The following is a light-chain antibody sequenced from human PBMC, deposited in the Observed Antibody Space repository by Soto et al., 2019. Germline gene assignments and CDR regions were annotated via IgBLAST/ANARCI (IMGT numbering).Light chain of an antibody. CDR3: QQYNNWPLT. J-gene: IGKJ5*01. V-gene: IGKV1-5*03. Sequence: DIHMTQSPSTLSASVVDIVTITCRASQTISSWLAWYQQKPGKAPKLLIYKASTLKSGVPSRFSGSGSGTEFTLTITSLQSEDFAVYWCQQYNNWPLTFGPGTRLEIK. CDR2: KAS. CDR1: QTISSW.